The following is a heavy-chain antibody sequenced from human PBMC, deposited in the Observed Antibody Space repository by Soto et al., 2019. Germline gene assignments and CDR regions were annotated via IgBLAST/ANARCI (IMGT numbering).Heavy chain of an antibody. D-gene: IGHD4-4*01. V-gene: IGHV2-5*02. Sequence: QITVKESGPKLVNPSQTLTLTCAFSGFSLSTSGVGVGWVRQPPGKAPEWLALIYWDEDKRYRPSLKSRLSITKDTSKDQVVFTMTNMDPVDTATYYCVHQAWNNNNYYFDLWGRGTLVTVSS. J-gene: IGHJ2*01. CDR3: VHQAWNNNNYYFDL. CDR1: GFSLSTSGVG. CDR2: IYWDEDK.